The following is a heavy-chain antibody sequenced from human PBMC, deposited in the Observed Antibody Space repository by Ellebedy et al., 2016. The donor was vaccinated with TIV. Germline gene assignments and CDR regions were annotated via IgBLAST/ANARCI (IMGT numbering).Heavy chain of an antibody. D-gene: IGHD1-26*01. Sequence: GESLKISCAASGFTFSSYAMSWVRQAPGKGLEWVSAISGSGGSTYYADSVKGRFTISRDNAKNSLYLQMNSLRAEDTAVYYCASAGTRQYSGSYDFDYWGQGTLVTVSS. CDR1: GFTFSSYA. V-gene: IGHV3-23*01. CDR3: ASAGTRQYSGSYDFDY. J-gene: IGHJ4*02. CDR2: ISGSGGST.